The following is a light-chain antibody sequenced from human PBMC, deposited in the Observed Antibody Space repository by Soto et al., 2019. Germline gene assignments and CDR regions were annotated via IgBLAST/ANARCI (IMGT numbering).Light chain of an antibody. CDR1: QNINNY. V-gene: IGKV1-27*01. J-gene: IGKJ5*01. CDR3: QKYNSALT. CDR2: DAS. Sequence: DIQMTQSPSSLSASVGDRVTITCQASQNINNYLNWYQQKPGRAPKLLIYDASNLEAGVPSRFSGSGSGTDFTLTISSLQPEDVATYYCQKYNSALTFGQGTRLE.